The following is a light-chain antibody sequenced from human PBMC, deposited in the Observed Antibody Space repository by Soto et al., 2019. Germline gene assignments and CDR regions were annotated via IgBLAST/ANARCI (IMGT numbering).Light chain of an antibody. Sequence: QSALTQPASVSGSPGQSITISCTGTSSDVGGYNYVSWYQQHPGKAPKLMIYDVNNRPSGVSNRFSGSKSDNTASLTISGLQAEDEADYYCCSYTSSNTVLFVGGTKLTVL. CDR1: SSDVGGYNY. V-gene: IGLV2-14*01. CDR2: DVN. CDR3: CSYTSSNTVL. J-gene: IGLJ2*01.